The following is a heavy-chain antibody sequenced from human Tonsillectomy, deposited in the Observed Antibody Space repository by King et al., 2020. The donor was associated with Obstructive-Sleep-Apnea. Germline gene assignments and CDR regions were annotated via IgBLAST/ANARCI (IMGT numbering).Heavy chain of an antibody. CDR3: AKGGVIFTDGTFAV. Sequence: VQLVESGGGVVRPGRSLRLSCVASGFIFSKYGMHWVRQAPGKGLEWVSIISYDVGKKYYADSVKGRFTISRDNSRSTVYLQMNSLRPEDTAVYYCAKGGVIFTDGTFAVWGQGTMVFVSS. CDR2: ISYDVGKK. V-gene: IGHV3-30*18. CDR1: GFIFSKYG. J-gene: IGHJ3*01. D-gene: IGHD3-10*01.